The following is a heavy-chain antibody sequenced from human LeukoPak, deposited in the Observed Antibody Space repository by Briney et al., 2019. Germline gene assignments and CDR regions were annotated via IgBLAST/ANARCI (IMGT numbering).Heavy chain of an antibody. CDR3: ARVQYQLLFEWYWFDP. Sequence: ASVKVSCKASGYTFTGYYIHWVRQAPGQGLEWMGWINPNSGDTHYAQKFQGRVTMTRDTSITTAYMDLNSLISDDTAVYYCARVQYQLLFEWYWFDPWGQGTLVTVSS. CDR1: GYTFTGYY. D-gene: IGHD2-2*01. CDR2: INPNSGDT. V-gene: IGHV1-2*02. J-gene: IGHJ5*02.